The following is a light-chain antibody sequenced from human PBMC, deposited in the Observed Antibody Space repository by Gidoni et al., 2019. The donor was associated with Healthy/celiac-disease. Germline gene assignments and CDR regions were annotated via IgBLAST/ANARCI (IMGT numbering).Light chain of an antibody. CDR1: SSDVGGYNY. CDR3: SSYAGSNNHVV. J-gene: IGLJ2*01. V-gene: IGLV2-8*01. Sequence: QSALTQPPSASGSPGQSVTISCTGTSSDVGGYNYVSWYHQHPGKAPKPLIYEVSKRPSGVPDRFSGSKSGNTASLTVSGLQAEDEADYYCSSYAGSNNHVVFGGGTKLTVL. CDR2: EVS.